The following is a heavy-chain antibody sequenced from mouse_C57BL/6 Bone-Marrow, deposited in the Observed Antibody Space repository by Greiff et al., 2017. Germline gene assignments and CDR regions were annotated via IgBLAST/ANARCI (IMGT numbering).Heavy chain of an antibody. D-gene: IGHD2-5*01. V-gene: IGHV1-64*01. CDR2: IHPNSGST. CDR1: GYTFTSYW. Sequence: QVQLQQPGAELVKPGASVKLSCKASGYTFTSYWMHWVKQRPGQGLEWIGMIHPNSGSTNYNEKFKSKATLTVDKSSSTAYMQLSSLTSEESAVYYCARTRSNYPAWFADWGQGTLVTVSA. CDR3: ARTRSNYPAWFAD. J-gene: IGHJ3*01.